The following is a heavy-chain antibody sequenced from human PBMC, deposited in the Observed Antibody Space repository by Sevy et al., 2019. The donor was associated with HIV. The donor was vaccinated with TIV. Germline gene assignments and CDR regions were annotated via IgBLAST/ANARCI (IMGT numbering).Heavy chain of an antibody. Sequence: GGSLRLSCAASGFTFGSYWMTWVRQAPGKGLEWVANIKEDGSGRFYVDSVRGRFTVSRDNAKKTLYLQMNNVRGEDTAVYDCARLYSSSSGRGLDNWGQGALVTVSS. CDR3: ARLYSSSSGRGLDN. J-gene: IGHJ4*02. CDR2: IKEDGSGR. CDR1: GFTFGSYW. D-gene: IGHD6-6*01. V-gene: IGHV3-7*01.